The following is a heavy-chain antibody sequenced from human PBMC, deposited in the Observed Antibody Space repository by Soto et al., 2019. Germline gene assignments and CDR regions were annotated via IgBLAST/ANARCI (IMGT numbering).Heavy chain of an antibody. Sequence: QVLLEQSGAEVKKPGSSVKVSCKASGGTFSNSAISWVRQDPGQGLEWMGGIMPIFRTPDYAQKFQGRVSITADESTSTAYMELSGLRSDDTAVYYCARDKDRAQIGGNYYYILDVWGQGTTVTVSS. V-gene: IGHV1-69*12. CDR2: IMPIFRTP. CDR1: GGTFSNSA. CDR3: ARDKDRAQIGGNYYYILDV. J-gene: IGHJ6*02.